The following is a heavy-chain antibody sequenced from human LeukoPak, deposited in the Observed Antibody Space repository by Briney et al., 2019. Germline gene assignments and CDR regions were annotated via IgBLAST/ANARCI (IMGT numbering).Heavy chain of an antibody. CDR2: ISYDGSNK. V-gene: IGHV3-30*18. Sequence: PGGSLRLSCAASGFTFSSYGMHWVRQAPGKGLEWVAVISYDGSNKYYADSVKGGFTISRDNSKNTLYLQMNSLRAEDTAVYYCAKEKYAGTTAPYFDYWGQGTLVTVSS. J-gene: IGHJ4*02. D-gene: IGHD1-7*01. CDR1: GFTFSSYG. CDR3: AKEKYAGTTAPYFDY.